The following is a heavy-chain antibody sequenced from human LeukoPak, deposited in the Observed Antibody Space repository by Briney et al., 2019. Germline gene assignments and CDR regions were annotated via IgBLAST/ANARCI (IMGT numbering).Heavy chain of an antibody. D-gene: IGHD6-25*01. CDR3: ARHLAAPAAAFDC. V-gene: IGHV4-59*08. CDR1: GGSISSYY. Sequence: KSSETLSLTCTASGGSISSYYWSWIRQPPGKGLEWIGYIYYTGSTNYNPSLKSRVTISVDRSKSQFSLELTSVIAADTAVYYCARHLAAPAAAFDCWGQGTLVTVSS. J-gene: IGHJ4*02. CDR2: IYYTGST.